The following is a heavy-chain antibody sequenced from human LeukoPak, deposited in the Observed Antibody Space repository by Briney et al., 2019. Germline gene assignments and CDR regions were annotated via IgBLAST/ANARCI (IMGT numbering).Heavy chain of an antibody. D-gene: IGHD3-22*01. CDR3: ARGYYYDSSAPGLFDY. V-gene: IGHV1-69*04. Sequence: SVKVSCKASGGTFSSYAISWVRQAPGQGLEWMGRIIPILGIANYAQKLQGRVTMTTDTSTSTAYMELRSLRSDDTAVYYCARGYYYDSSAPGLFDYWGQGTLVTVSS. CDR1: GGTFSSYA. CDR2: IIPILGIA. J-gene: IGHJ4*02.